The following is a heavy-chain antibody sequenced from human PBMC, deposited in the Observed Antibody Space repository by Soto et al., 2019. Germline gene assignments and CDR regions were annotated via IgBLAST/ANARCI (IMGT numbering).Heavy chain of an antibody. J-gene: IGHJ6*02. D-gene: IGHD6-19*01. CDR2: INAGNGNT. CDR1: GYTFTSYA. CDR3: ARDQMHSSGWYNDYYYGMDV. Sequence: ASVKVSCKASGYTFTSYAMHWVRQAPGQRLEWMGWINAGNGNTKYSQKFQGRVTITRDTSASTAYMELSSLRSEDTAVYYCARDQMHSSGWYNDYYYGMDVCGQGTTVTVS. V-gene: IGHV1-3*01.